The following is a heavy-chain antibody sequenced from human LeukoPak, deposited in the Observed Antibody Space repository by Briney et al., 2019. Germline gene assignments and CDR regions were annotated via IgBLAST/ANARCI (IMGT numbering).Heavy chain of an antibody. D-gene: IGHD2-2*01. CDR1: GGTFSSYA. Sequence: ASVKVSCKASGGTFSSYAISWVRQAPGQGPEWMGGIIPIFGTANYAQKFQGRVTITTDESTSTAYMELSSLRSEDTAVYYCATSVGVVVPAATPLDYWGQGTLVTVSS. CDR3: ATSVGVVVPAATPLDY. V-gene: IGHV1-69*05. CDR2: IIPIFGTA. J-gene: IGHJ4*02.